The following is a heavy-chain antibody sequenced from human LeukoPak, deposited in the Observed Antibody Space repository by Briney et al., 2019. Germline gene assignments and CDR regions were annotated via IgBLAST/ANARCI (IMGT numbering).Heavy chain of an antibody. CDR2: ISSSSSSM. CDR1: GFTFSSYS. D-gene: IGHD6-19*01. CDR3: ARDQSGSGWYY. V-gene: IGHV3-21*01. J-gene: IGHJ4*02. Sequence: KPGGSLRLSCAASGFTFSSYSMNWVRQAPGKGLEWVSSISSSSSSMYYADSVKDRFTISRDNAKNSLYLQMNSLRAEDTAVYYCARDQSGSGWYYWGQGTLVTVSS.